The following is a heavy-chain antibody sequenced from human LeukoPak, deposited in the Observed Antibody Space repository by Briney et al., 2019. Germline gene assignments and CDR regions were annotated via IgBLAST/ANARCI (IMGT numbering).Heavy chain of an antibody. D-gene: IGHD5-12*01. J-gene: IGHJ4*02. CDR3: ARVATYSNPWGYFDY. Sequence: ASVKVSCKASGYTFTSYGISWVRQAPGQGLEWMGWISAYNGNTNYAQKLQGRVTMTTDTSTSTAYMELRSLRSDDTAVYYCARVATYSNPWGYFDYWGQGTLVTVSS. V-gene: IGHV1-18*01. CDR2: ISAYNGNT. CDR1: GYTFTSYG.